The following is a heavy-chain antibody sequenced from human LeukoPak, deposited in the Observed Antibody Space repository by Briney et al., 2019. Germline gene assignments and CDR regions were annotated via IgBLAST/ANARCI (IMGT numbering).Heavy chain of an antibody. J-gene: IGHJ2*01. CDR3: ARHNGDLTLFYGYFDL. CDR2: IYYSGST. V-gene: IGHV4-39*01. Sequence: PSETLTLTCTVSGFTISSSSYYWGRLRQPPGQGLEWIVSIYYSGSTYYNPSLKSRVTISVDTSKNQFSLKLSSVTAADTAVYYCARHNGDLTLFYGYFDLWGRGTLVTVSS. D-gene: IGHD1-14*01. CDR1: GFTISSSSYY.